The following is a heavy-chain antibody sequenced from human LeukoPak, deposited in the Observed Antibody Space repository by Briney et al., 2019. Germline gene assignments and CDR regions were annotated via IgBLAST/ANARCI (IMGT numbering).Heavy chain of an antibody. CDR1: GYTFTSYA. J-gene: IGHJ4*02. Sequence: ASVNVSCKASGYTFTSYAMHWVRQAPGQRLEWMGWINAGNGNTKYSQKFQGRVTITRDTSASTAYMELSSLRSEDTAVYYCARGDSGRYEDYWGQGTLVTVSS. V-gene: IGHV1-3*01. CDR2: INAGNGNT. D-gene: IGHD6-19*01. CDR3: ARGDSGRYEDY.